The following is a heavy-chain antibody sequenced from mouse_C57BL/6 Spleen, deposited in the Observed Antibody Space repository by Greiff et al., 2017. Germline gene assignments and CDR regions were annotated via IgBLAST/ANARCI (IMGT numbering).Heavy chain of an antibody. CDR1: GYTFTSYW. V-gene: IGHV1-50*01. D-gene: IGHD2-1*01. CDR3: CGASHDGKSYAMDY. CDR2: IDPSDGYT. Sequence: QVQLQQPGAELVKPGASVKLSCKASGYTFTSYWMQWVKQRPGQGLEWIGEIDPSDGYTNYNRKFKGKATLTVDTSSSPAYLQLSSLTSEDAAVYYCCGASHDGKSYAMDYWGEGTSVTVSS. J-gene: IGHJ4*01.